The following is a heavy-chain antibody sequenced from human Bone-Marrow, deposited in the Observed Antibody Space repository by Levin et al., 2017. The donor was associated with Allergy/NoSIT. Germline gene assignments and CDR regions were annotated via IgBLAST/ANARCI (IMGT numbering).Heavy chain of an antibody. CDR2: IKQDGSEK. J-gene: IGHJ5*02. Sequence: PGGSLRLSCAASGFTFSSYWMSWVRQAPGKGLEWVANIKQDGSEKYYVDSVKGRFTISRDNAKNSLYLQMNSLRAEDTAVYYCARVPPPKYSGYDLNWFDPWGQGTLVTVSS. D-gene: IGHD5-12*01. CDR1: GFTFSSYW. V-gene: IGHV3-7*01. CDR3: ARVPPPKYSGYDLNWFDP.